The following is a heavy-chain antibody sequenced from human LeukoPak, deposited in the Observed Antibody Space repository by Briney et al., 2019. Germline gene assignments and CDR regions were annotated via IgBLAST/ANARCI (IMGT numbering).Heavy chain of an antibody. D-gene: IGHD6-13*01. V-gene: IGHV4-4*07. Sequence: SETLSLTCTVSGGSLSSYYWTWIRQPAGKGLEWIGRIFSSGSTNYNPSLKSRVTMSVDTSKNQFSLKLSSVTAADTAVYYCARGLYSSSRLPGYWGQGTLVTVSS. CDR1: GGSLSSYY. CDR3: ARGLYSSSRLPGY. J-gene: IGHJ4*02. CDR2: IFSSGST.